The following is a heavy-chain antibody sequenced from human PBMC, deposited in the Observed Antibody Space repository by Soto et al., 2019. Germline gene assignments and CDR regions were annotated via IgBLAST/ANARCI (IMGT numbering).Heavy chain of an antibody. D-gene: IGHD3-16*01. CDR2: IIPIFGTA. CDR3: ARDTFVATAPDYGMDV. V-gene: IGHV1-69*12. CDR1: GGTFSSYA. Sequence: QVQLVQSGAEVKKPGSSVKVSCKASGGTFSSYAISWVRQAPGQGLEWMGGIIPIFGTANYAQKFQGRVTITADESTSTAYMELSGLRSEDTAVYYCARDTFVATAPDYGMDVWGQGTTVTVSS. J-gene: IGHJ6*02.